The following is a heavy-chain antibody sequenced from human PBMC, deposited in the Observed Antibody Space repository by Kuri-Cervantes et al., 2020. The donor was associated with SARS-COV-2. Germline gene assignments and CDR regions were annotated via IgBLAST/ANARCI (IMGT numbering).Heavy chain of an antibody. V-gene: IGHV1-2*02. CDR2: INPNSGGT. Sequence: ASVKVSCKASGYTFTGYYMHWVRQAPGQGLEWMGWINPNSGGTNYAQKFQGRVTMTRDTSISTAYMELSRLRSDDTAVYYCARVADTLVSYGTDAFDIWGQGTMVTVSS. J-gene: IGHJ3*02. D-gene: IGHD3-16*01. CDR1: GYTFTGYY. CDR3: ARVADTLVSYGTDAFDI.